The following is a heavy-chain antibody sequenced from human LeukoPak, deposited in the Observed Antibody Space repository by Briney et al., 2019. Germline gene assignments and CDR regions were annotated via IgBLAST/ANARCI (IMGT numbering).Heavy chain of an antibody. Sequence: ASVKVSCKVSGYRLNELSIHWVRQGPGKGLEWMGGFDPEEGKTIYAQKLQGRVSMTEDTPTDTAFMELRSLRSEDTAVYYCATNTYNGYAIDSWGQGTLITVSS. CDR2: FDPEEGKT. V-gene: IGHV1-24*01. CDR3: ATNTYNGYAIDS. CDR1: GYRLNELS. D-gene: IGHD5-12*01. J-gene: IGHJ4*02.